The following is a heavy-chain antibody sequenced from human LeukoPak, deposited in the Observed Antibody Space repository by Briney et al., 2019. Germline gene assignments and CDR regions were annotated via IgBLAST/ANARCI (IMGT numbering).Heavy chain of an antibody. CDR2: VSDDGSTT. CDR3: VRHNAARAFDI. D-gene: IGHD1-1*01. Sequence: GGSLRLSCAASGFTFSSFWMHWVRQAPGKGLVWVSRVSDDGSTTTYADSVKGRFSISRDNAKNTLYLQMNSLRPEDTAVYYCVRHNAARAFDIWGQGTMVIVSS. CDR1: GFTFSSFW. V-gene: IGHV3-74*03. J-gene: IGHJ3*02.